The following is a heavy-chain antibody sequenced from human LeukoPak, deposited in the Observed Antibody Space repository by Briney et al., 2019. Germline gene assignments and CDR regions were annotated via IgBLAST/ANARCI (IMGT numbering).Heavy chain of an antibody. CDR1: GLSSSSYW. J-gene: IGHJ4*02. D-gene: IGHD4-17*01. V-gene: IGHV3-7*05. CDR2: IKQDGSEK. CDR3: ARGKGYADYI. Sequence: GGSLRLSCATSGLSSSSYWMSWVRQAPDKGPEWVANIKQDGSEKYYVDSVRGRFTISRDNAKSSLFLQMNSLRAEDTAVYYCARGKGYADYIGGLGTLVTVSS.